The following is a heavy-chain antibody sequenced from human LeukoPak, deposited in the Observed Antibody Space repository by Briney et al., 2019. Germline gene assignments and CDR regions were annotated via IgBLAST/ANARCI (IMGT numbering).Heavy chain of an antibody. V-gene: IGHV4-34*01. CDR2: INHSGSI. D-gene: IGHD6-19*01. CDR1: GGSFSGYY. Sequence: SETLSLTCAVYGGSFSGYYWSWIRQPPGKGLEWIGEINHSGSINYNPSLKSRVTISVDTSKNQFSLKLSSVTAADTAVYYCARGLLSFSGWYYFDYWGQGTLVTVSS. J-gene: IGHJ4*02. CDR3: ARGLLSFSGWYYFDY.